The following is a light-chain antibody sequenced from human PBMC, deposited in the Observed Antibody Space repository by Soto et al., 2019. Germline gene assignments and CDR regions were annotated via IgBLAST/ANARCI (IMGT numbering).Light chain of an antibody. CDR3: CSYAGSYTFV. V-gene: IGLV2-11*01. Sequence: QSALTQPRSVSGSPGQSVTISCTGTSSDVGGYDYVSWYQQHPDKAPKLMIYDVSTWPSGVPGRFSGSKSGNTAYLTISGLQAEDEADYYCCSYAGSYTFVFGTGTKLTVL. CDR1: SSDVGGYDY. J-gene: IGLJ1*01. CDR2: DVS.